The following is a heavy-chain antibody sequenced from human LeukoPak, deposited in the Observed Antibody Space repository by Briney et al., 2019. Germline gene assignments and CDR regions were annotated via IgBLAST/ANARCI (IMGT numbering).Heavy chain of an antibody. D-gene: IGHD3-9*01. Sequence: TSQTLSLTCTVSGGSISSGGYYWSWIRQHPGKGLEWIGYIYYSGSTYYNPSLKSRVTISVDTSKNQFSLKLSSVTAADTAVYYCARAPDILTGYSNRGWFDPWGQGTLVTVSS. CDR1: GGSISSGGYY. J-gene: IGHJ5*02. CDR3: ARAPDILTGYSNRGWFDP. CDR2: IYYSGST. V-gene: IGHV4-31*03.